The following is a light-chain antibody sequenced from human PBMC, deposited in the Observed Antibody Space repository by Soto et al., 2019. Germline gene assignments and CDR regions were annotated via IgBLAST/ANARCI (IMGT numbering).Light chain of an antibody. Sequence: EIVLTQSPGTLSLSPGERATLSCRASQSVSNNYLAWYQQKPDQAPRLLIYGASNRATGIPDRFSGSGSGTEFTLTISSLQSEDFAVYSCLQYHNLWAFGQGTKVDI. J-gene: IGKJ1*01. CDR1: QSVSNNY. CDR3: LQYHNLWA. V-gene: IGKV3-20*01. CDR2: GAS.